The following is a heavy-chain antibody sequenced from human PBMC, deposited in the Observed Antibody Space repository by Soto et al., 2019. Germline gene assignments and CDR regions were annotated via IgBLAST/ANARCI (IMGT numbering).Heavy chain of an antibody. CDR2: ISSSSSTI. V-gene: IGHV3-48*02. CDR1: GFTFSSYS. D-gene: IGHD3-16*01. J-gene: IGHJ6*02. CDR3: ARALGLGNSVGNYYYGMDV. Sequence: EVQLVESGGGLVQPGGSLRLSCAASGFTFSSYSMNWVRQAPGKGLEWVSYISSSSSTIYYADSVKGRFTISRDNAKNTLYLQMNSLRDEDTAVYYCARALGLGNSVGNYYYGMDVWCQGTTVTVSS.